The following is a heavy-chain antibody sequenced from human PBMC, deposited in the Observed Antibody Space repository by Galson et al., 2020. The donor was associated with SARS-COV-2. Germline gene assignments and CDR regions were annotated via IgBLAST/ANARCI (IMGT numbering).Heavy chain of an antibody. CDR2: IHYTGST. D-gene: IGHD2-15*01. V-gene: IGHV4-59*01. CDR3: ARLCSGGSCPDY. Sequence: SETLSLTCTVSGDSISGYYGTWIRQPPGKGLAWVGYIHYTGSTKYNSTLKSRLTMSIDTSKNQFSLSLSSVTAADTAVYYCARLCSGGSCPDYWGQGTLVTVSS. J-gene: IGHJ4*02. CDR1: GDSISGYY.